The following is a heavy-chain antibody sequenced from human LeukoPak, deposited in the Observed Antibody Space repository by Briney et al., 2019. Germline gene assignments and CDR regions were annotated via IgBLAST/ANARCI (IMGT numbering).Heavy chain of an antibody. J-gene: IGHJ4*02. Sequence: PSETLSLTCTVSGGSFSSSSYYWGWIRQPPGKGLEWIGYIYYTGSISYNPSLKSRLTISVDTSKNQFSLKLSSVTAADTAVYYCARGPNYVWGSYRYFDYWGQGTLVTVSS. CDR1: GGSFSSSSYY. V-gene: IGHV4-30-4*08. CDR3: ARGPNYVWGSYRYFDY. D-gene: IGHD3-16*02. CDR2: IYYTGSI.